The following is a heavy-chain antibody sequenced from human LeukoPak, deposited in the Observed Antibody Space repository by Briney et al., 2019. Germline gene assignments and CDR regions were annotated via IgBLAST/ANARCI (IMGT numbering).Heavy chain of an antibody. Sequence: SETLSLTCAVSGGSLSTTSWWVWLRQPPGKGLEWIGEVYHSGGGNKNYNPSLKSRATISIDTSKNQFSLKLSSVTAADTAVYYCARLGRDSSGYLRGRVWFDPWGQGTLVTVSS. CDR2: VYHSGGGNK. CDR1: GGSLSTTSW. J-gene: IGHJ5*02. D-gene: IGHD3-22*01. V-gene: IGHV4-4*02. CDR3: ARLGRDSSGYLRGRVWFDP.